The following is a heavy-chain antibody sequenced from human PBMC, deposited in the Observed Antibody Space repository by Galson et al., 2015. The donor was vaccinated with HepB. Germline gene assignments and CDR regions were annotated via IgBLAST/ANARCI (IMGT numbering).Heavy chain of an antibody. J-gene: IGHJ4*02. V-gene: IGHV3-30-3*01. D-gene: IGHD2-2*01. CDR3: ARDRYPYCSSTSCYFGY. Sequence: SLRLSCAASGFTFSSYAMHWVRQAPGKGLEWVAVISYDGSNKYYADSVKGRFTISRDNSKNTLYLQMNSLRAEDTAVYYCARDRYPYCSSTSCYFGYWGQGTLVTVSS. CDR1: GFTFSSYA. CDR2: ISYDGSNK.